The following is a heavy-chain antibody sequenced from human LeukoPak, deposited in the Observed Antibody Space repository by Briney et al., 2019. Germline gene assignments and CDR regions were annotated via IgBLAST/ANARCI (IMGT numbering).Heavy chain of an antibody. J-gene: IGHJ4*02. Sequence: EESLKISCKGSGYSVTSYWSCFVRQVPGKGVGGFGIINPGDPDTRYKPCFQGQVTISADKPISAANLQWSSLKASDTAMYYCGRRVGSRFYDYWGQGTLVTVSS. D-gene: IGHD6-19*01. V-gene: IGHV5-51*01. CDR2: INPGDPDT. CDR3: GRRVGSRFYDY. CDR1: GYSVTSYW.